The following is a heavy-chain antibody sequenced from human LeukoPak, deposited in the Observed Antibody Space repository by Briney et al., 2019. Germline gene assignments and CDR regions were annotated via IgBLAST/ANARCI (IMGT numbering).Heavy chain of an antibody. D-gene: IGHD6-13*01. CDR3: ARDPIAAAGTFDAFDI. V-gene: IGHV3-21*01. J-gene: IGHJ3*02. Sequence: GGSLRLSCAASGFTVSSNYMSWVRQAPGKGLEWVSSISSSSSYIYYADSVKGRFTISRDNAKNSLYLQMNSLRAEDTAVYYCARDPIAAAGTFDAFDIWGQGTMVTVSS. CDR2: ISSSSSYI. CDR1: GFTVSSNY.